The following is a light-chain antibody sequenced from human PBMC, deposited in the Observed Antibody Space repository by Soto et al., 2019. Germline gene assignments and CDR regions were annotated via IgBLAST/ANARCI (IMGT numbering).Light chain of an antibody. J-gene: IGLJ1*01. V-gene: IGLV2-8*01. CDR3: SSCADSNNHCV. CDR2: EVS. Sequence: QSALTQPPSASGSPGQSVTISCTGTSSDVGYYNYVSWYQQHPGKAPKLMIYEVSKRPSGVPDRFSGSKSGNTASLTVSGLQADDEADYYCSSCADSNNHCVFGTGTKLTVL. CDR1: SSDVGYYNY.